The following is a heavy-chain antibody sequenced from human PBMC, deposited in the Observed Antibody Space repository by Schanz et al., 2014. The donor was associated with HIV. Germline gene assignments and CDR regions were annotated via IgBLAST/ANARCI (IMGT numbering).Heavy chain of an antibody. CDR3: AREDCSGGSCFSNYYYYAMDV. V-gene: IGHV3-7*01. Sequence: EVQLVESGGGLVQPGGSLRLSCAASGFTFSGYWMAWVRQAPGKGLEWMASIKTDGTEKYYVDSVKGRFTISRDNAKNSLYLHMSSLRAEDTAVYYCAREDCSGGSCFSNYYYYAMDVWGQGTTVTVSS. D-gene: IGHD2-15*01. CDR2: IKTDGTEK. J-gene: IGHJ6*02. CDR1: GFTFSGYW.